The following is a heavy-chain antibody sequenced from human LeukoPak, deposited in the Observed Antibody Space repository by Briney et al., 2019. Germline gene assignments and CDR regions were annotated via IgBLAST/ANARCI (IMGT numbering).Heavy chain of an antibody. CDR2: INPNSGGT. Sequence: ASVKVSCKASGYTFTDYYIHWVRQAPGQGLEWMGWINPNSGGTDSAQKFQGRVTMTRDTSISTAYMELSRLRSGDTPVYYCARGELLYKTPTLPPAYWGQGTLVTVSS. D-gene: IGHD1-26*01. CDR3: ARGELLYKTPTLPPAY. V-gene: IGHV1-2*02. CDR1: GYTFTDYY. J-gene: IGHJ4*02.